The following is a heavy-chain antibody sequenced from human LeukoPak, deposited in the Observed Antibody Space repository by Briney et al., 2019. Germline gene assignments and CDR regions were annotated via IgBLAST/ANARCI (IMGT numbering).Heavy chain of an antibody. Sequence: GGSLRLSWAASGFTFSSYAMSWVRQAPGKGLEWVSALTGSGATTYYADAVKGRFTITRDHPKNTLYAQMNSLRAEDTAVYYCAKDYFLFDYWGQGTLVTVSS. J-gene: IGHJ4*02. D-gene: IGHD2/OR15-2a*01. V-gene: IGHV3-23*01. CDR1: GFTFSSYA. CDR2: LTGSGATT. CDR3: AKDYFLFDY.